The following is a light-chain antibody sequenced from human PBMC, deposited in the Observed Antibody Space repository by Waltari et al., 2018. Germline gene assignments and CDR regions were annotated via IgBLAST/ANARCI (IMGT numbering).Light chain of an antibody. Sequence: EIGLTQSPATLSLSPGGSATLSCRASQYISTHLAWYQHKPGQAPRLLSYGASTRATGIPDRFSGSGSGTEFTLTINSLQSEDIAVYYCQTYNNWPFPSFGQGTRLEI. V-gene: IGKV3-15*01. CDR2: GAS. J-gene: IGKJ2*01. CDR3: QTYNNWPFPS. CDR1: QYISTH.